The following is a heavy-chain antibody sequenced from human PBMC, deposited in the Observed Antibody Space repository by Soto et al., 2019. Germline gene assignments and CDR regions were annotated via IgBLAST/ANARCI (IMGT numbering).Heavy chain of an antibody. CDR3: ASGRWVRYTGYDLHFDY. CDR2: ISSGGTNI. Sequence: PGGSLRPSCAASGFSISTYEINLVRPAPGEGLGRVLYISSGGTNIYYTQSVKGRFTIARDSAKNTLYLQMTRLRPEDTAVYYCASGRWVRYTGYDLHFDYWGQGTLVTVSS. V-gene: IGHV3-48*03. J-gene: IGHJ4*02. D-gene: IGHD5-12*01. CDR1: GFSISTYE.